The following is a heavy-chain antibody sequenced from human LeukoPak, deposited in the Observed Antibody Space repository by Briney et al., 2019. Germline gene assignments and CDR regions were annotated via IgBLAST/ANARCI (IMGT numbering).Heavy chain of an antibody. V-gene: IGHV3-49*04. Sequence: GGSLRLSCTASGFTFGGYAMSWVRQAPGKGLEWVGFIRSKAYGGTTEYAASVKGRFTISRDDSKSIAYLQMNSLKTEDTAVYYCTRVPSITMVRGVIIIFDYWGQGTLVTVSS. CDR3: TRVPSITMVRGVIIIFDY. CDR2: IRSKAYGGTT. D-gene: IGHD3-10*01. J-gene: IGHJ4*02. CDR1: GFTFGGYA.